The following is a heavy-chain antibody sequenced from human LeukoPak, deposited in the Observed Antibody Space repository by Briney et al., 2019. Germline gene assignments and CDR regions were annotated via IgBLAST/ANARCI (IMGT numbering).Heavy chain of an antibody. CDR1: GYSFTTYW. D-gene: IGHD2-2*01. J-gene: IGHJ4*02. V-gene: IGHV5-51*01. CDR3: ARQGYCSSTSCYVDF. Sequence: GESLKISCKASGYSFTTYWLAWVRQMPGKGLEWMGIIYPDDSDARYRPSFQGQVTISADKSISTAYLQWGSLKASDTAMYYCARQGYCSSTSCYVDFWGQGTLVTVSS. CDR2: IYPDDSDA.